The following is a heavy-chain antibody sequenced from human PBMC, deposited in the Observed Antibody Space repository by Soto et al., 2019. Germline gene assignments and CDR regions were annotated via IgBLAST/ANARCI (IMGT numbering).Heavy chain of an antibody. J-gene: IGHJ4*02. CDR1: GFTFTSSA. V-gene: IGHV1-58*02. D-gene: IGHD1-20*01. CDR2: IVVGSGNT. Sequence: SVKVSCKASGFTFTSSAMQWVRQARGQRLEWIGWIVVGSGNTNYAQKFQERVTITRDMSTSTAYMELSSLRSEDTAVYYCAAGITGTQGGIDYWGQGTLVTVSS. CDR3: AAGITGTQGGIDY.